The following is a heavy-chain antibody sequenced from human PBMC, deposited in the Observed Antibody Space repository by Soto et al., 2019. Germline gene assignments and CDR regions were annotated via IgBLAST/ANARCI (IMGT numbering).Heavy chain of an antibody. J-gene: IGHJ5*02. V-gene: IGHV3-48*01. CDR3: AIQPERIAQIGWFDP. D-gene: IGHD6-13*01. Sequence: EVQLVESGGGLVQPGGSLRLSCAASGFTFSSYSMNWVRQAPGKGLEWVSYISSISSTIYYADSVKGRFTISRDNAKNSLYRQMNSRRAEDTAVYYCAIQPERIAQIGWFDPLGQGTRVTVSS. CDR2: ISSISSTI. CDR1: GFTFSSYS.